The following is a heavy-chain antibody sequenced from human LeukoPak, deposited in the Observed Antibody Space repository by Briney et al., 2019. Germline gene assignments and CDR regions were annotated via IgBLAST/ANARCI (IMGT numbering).Heavy chain of an antibody. CDR3: ARADMAALDY. CDR2: IKPDGSEK. CDR1: GFTVSSNY. V-gene: IGHV3-7*01. J-gene: IGHJ4*02. Sequence: TGGSLRLSCVASGFTVSSNYMSWVRQAPGKGLEWVANIKPDGSEKYYVDSVKGRFTISRDNAKNSLYLQMNSLRAEDTAVYYCARADMAALDYWGQGTLVTVSS. D-gene: IGHD6-13*01.